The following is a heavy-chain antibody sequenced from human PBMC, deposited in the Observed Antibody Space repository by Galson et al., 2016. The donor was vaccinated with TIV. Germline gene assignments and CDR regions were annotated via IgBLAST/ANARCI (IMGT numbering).Heavy chain of an antibody. CDR2: INPKSGDT. CDR1: GYFFIDNY. V-gene: IGHV1-2*02. D-gene: IGHD1-1*01. CDR3: ATTTHAEIQLGYYFDY. J-gene: IGHJ4*02. Sequence: SVKVSCKASGYFFIDNYIHWIRQAPGQGLDWMGWINPKSGDTHYAHKFQGRLTLTRDTSSGTAYMELSGLTSEDTAVYYCATTTHAEIQLGYYFDYWGQGTLVTVSS.